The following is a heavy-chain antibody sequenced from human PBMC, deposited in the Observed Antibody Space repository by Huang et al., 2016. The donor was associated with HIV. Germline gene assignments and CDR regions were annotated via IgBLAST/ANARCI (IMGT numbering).Heavy chain of an antibody. V-gene: IGHV4-39*01. Sequence: QRKIHESGPGLVRPSGTPSLTCSVSDVPVTSGSYCWAWLRQSPGRGLQWIGSVHHNGNFYYQPSLKSRVTIAVGSSNGQLSLTMTSVTTGDSAVYYCARQWGRPTGFLNWFPYYYDYWGQGVRVTVPS. CDR1: DVPVTSGSYC. CDR2: VHHNGNF. D-gene: IGHD3-10*01. J-gene: IGHJ4*02. CDR3: ARQWGRPTGFLNWFPYYYDY.